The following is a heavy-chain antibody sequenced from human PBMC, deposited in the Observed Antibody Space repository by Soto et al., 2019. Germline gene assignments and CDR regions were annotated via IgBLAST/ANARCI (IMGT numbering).Heavy chain of an antibody. Sequence: PGGSLRLSCAASGFTFSTYNMHWVRQAPGQGLEWVAFISNDGGNKYYADSVKGRFTISRDNSKNTLYLQMNSLRTEGTAVYYCAKDKGITAQKYYFDYWGQGTLVTVSS. D-gene: IGHD6-13*01. CDR2: ISNDGGNK. V-gene: IGHV3-30*18. CDR3: AKDKGITAQKYYFDY. CDR1: GFTFSTYN. J-gene: IGHJ4*02.